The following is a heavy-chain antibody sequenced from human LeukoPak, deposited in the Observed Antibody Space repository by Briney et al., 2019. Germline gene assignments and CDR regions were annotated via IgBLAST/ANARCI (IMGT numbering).Heavy chain of an antibody. CDR1: GGTFSSYA. CDR2: IIPILGIA. D-gene: IGHD1-26*01. Sequence: ASVKVSCKASGGTFSSYAISWVRQAPGQGLEWMGRIIPILGIANYAQKFQGRVTITADKSTSTAYMELSSLRSEDTAVYYYAREPNIVGATTGWFDPWGQGTLVTVSS. CDR3: AREPNIVGATTGWFDP. V-gene: IGHV1-69*04. J-gene: IGHJ5*02.